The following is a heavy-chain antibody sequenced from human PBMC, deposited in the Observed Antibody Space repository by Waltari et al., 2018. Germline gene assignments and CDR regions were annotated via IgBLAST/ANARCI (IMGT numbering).Heavy chain of an antibody. Sequence: QVQLVESGGGVVQPGRSLRLSCAASGFTFSSYGMHWVRPTPGKGLEWVAIIWYDGSIKYYGDSVKGRFTISRDNSKNTLYLQMNSLRGEDTAVYYCATDRRLAEAGQYYLDVWGKGTTVTVSS. J-gene: IGHJ6*03. CDR2: IWYDGSIK. CDR1: GFTFSSYG. V-gene: IGHV3-33*01. D-gene: IGHD6-13*01. CDR3: ATDRRLAEAGQYYLDV.